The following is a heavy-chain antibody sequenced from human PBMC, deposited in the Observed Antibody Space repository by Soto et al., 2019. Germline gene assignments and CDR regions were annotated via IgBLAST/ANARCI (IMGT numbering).Heavy chain of an antibody. J-gene: IGHJ4*02. Sequence: QVQLVQSGAEVKKPGASVKVSCKASGYTFTSYGISWVRQAPGQGLEWMGWISAYNGNTNYAQKLQGRVTMTTDTSTSTAYVELSSLRSEDTAVYYCARVTRPGDKGIKGIAVACTYDARSDYWGQGTLVTFSS. CDR2: ISAYNGNT. V-gene: IGHV1-18*01. CDR3: ARVTRPGDKGIKGIAVACTYDARSDY. CDR1: GYTFTSYG. D-gene: IGHD6-19*01.